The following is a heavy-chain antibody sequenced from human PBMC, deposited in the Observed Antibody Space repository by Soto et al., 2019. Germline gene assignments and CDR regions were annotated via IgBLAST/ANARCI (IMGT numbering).Heavy chain of an antibody. CDR3: AKDIGANAQYYFDY. CDR2: ISWNSGSI. J-gene: IGHJ4*02. V-gene: IGHV3-9*01. Sequence: EVQLVESGGGLVQPGRSLRLSCAASGFTFDDYAMHWVRQAPGKGLEWVSGISWNSGSIGYADSVKGRFTISRDNAKNSLYLQMNSLRAEDTALYYCAKDIGANAQYYFDYWGQGTLVTVVS. CDR1: GFTFDDYA. D-gene: IGHD3-16*01.